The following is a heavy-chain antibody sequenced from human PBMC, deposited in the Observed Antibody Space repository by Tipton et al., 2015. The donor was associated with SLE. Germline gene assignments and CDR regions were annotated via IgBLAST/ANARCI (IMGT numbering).Heavy chain of an antibody. D-gene: IGHD3-22*01. CDR3: ARGQWLLRTFDY. Sequence: TLSLTCTVSGGSIRSGGYYWSWIRQQPGKGLEWIGYIYYTGSTYYNPSLKSRVTISVDTSKNQFSLKLSSVTTADTAVYFCARGQWLLRTFDYWGQGTLVTVSS. CDR1: GGSIRSGGYY. J-gene: IGHJ4*02. V-gene: IGHV4-31*03. CDR2: IYYTGST.